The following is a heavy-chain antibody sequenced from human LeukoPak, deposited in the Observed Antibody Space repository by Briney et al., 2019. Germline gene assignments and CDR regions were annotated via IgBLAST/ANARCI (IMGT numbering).Heavy chain of an antibody. V-gene: IGHV3-21*01. CDR3: ARDDGDYDYYGMDV. CDR2: ISSSSSYI. D-gene: IGHD4-17*01. Sequence: GGSLRLSCAASGFTFSSYSMNLVRQAPGKGLEWVSSISSSSSYIYYADSVKGRFTISRDNAKNSLYLQMNSLRAEDTAVYYCARDDGDYDYYGMDVWGQGTTVTVSS. J-gene: IGHJ6*02. CDR1: GFTFSSYS.